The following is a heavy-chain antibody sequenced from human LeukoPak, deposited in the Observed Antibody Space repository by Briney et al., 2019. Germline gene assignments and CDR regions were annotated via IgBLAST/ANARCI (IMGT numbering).Heavy chain of an antibody. CDR1: GGSISSYY. CDR3: ARAQQQLPRRAFDY. D-gene: IGHD6-13*01. Sequence: PSETLSLTCTVSGGSISSYYWSWIRQPAGKGLGWIGRIYTSGSTNYNPSLKSRVTMSVDTSKNQFSLKLSSVTAADTAVYYCARAQQQLPRRAFDYWGQGTLVTVSS. J-gene: IGHJ4*02. V-gene: IGHV4-4*07. CDR2: IYTSGST.